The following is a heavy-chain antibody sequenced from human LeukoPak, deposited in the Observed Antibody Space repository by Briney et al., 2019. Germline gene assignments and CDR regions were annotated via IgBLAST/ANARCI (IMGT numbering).Heavy chain of an antibody. V-gene: IGHV1-2*02. Sequence: ASVRVSCKPSGYTFSGFYIHWVRQAPGQGLEWMGWISPNSGGTDYAQRFQGRVTMTRDTSISTAYMELSRLRSDDTAVYYCARGRSSSWYNWFDPWGQGTLVTVSS. CDR3: ARGRSSSWYNWFDP. CDR2: ISPNSGGT. D-gene: IGHD6-13*01. CDR1: GYTFSGFY. J-gene: IGHJ5*02.